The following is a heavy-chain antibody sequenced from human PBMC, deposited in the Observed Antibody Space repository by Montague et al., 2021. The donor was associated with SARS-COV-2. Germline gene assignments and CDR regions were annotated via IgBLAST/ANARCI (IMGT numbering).Heavy chain of an antibody. Sequence: SETLSLTCTVSSGSISSYYWSWIRQPPGKGLEWIGYIYYSGSTNYNPSLKSRGTISVDTSKNQYSLKRSSVTAADTAVYYCARGAGYSSSWYLAFEIWGQGTMVTVTS. V-gene: IGHV4-59*01. D-gene: IGHD6-13*01. CDR2: IYYSGST. J-gene: IGHJ3*02. CDR3: ARGAGYSSSWYLAFEI. CDR1: SGSISSYY.